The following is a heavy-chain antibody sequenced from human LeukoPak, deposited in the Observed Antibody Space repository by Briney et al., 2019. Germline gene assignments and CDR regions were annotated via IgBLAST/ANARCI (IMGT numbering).Heavy chain of an antibody. CDR1: GGSINSYY. D-gene: IGHD1-7*01. V-gene: IGHV4-59*08. CDR3: VNWNYVSGYFQH. J-gene: IGHJ1*01. CDR2: IYYSGST. Sequence: ASETLSLTCTVSGGSINSYYWIWTRQPPGKGLEWIGYIYYSGSTNYNPSLKSRVTISLDTSKNQFSLNLSSVTAADTAVYYCVNWNYVSGYFQHWGQGTLVTVSS.